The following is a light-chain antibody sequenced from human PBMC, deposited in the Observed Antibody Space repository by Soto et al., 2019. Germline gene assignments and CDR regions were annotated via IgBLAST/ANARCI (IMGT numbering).Light chain of an antibody. J-gene: IGLJ2*01. CDR3: ATWDDSLSGPV. V-gene: IGLV1-47*01. CDR2: ENN. CDR1: TSNIGSSS. Sequence: QSVLRQPPSASGTPGQSVTISCCGRTSNIGSSSVYWYQQLPGTAPKVFIYENNRRPSGVPDRFSGSKSGTSASLAISGLRSEDEAAYYCATWDDSLSGPVFGGGTKLTVL.